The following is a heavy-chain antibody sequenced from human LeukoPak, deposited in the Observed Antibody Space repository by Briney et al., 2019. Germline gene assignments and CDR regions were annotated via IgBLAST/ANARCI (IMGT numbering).Heavy chain of an antibody. Sequence: GGSLRLSCAASGFTFSSYTINWVRQAPGKGLEWVSSISSSSSYIYYADSVKGRFTISRDNAKNSLYLQMNSLRAEDTAVYYCAREDVGYCSSTSCYDNWFDPWGQGTLVTVSS. CDR2: ISSSSSYI. CDR3: AREDVGYCSSTSCYDNWFDP. D-gene: IGHD2-2*01. J-gene: IGHJ5*02. V-gene: IGHV3-21*01. CDR1: GFTFSSYT.